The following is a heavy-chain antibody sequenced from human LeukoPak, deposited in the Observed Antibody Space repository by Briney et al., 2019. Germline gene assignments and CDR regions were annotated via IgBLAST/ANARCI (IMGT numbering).Heavy chain of an antibody. CDR1: GGSVSRGGYY. V-gene: IGHV4-61*08. J-gene: IGHJ3*02. D-gene: IGHD6-13*01. Sequence: PSETLSLTCTVSGGSVSRGGYYWNWIRQHPGEGLEWIGYAYYSGSTNYNPSLKSRVTISLDTSKNQFSLKLSSVTAADTAVYYCARRGSSSSSWSLTFDIWGQGTMVTVSS. CDR3: ARRGSSSSSWSLTFDI. CDR2: AYYSGST.